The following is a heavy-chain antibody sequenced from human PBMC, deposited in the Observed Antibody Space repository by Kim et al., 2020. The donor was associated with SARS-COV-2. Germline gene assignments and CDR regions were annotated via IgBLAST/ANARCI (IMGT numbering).Heavy chain of an antibody. J-gene: IGHJ4*02. Sequence: GSTIYYADSVKGRFTISRDNAKTSLYLQMNRLRAEDTAVYYCARESTLDYCGQRTLVTVSS. CDR3: ARESTLDY. V-gene: IGHV3-11*04. CDR2: GSTI.